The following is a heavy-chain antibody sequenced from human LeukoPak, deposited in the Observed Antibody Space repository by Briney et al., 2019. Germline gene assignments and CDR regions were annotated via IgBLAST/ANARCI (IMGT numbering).Heavy chain of an antibody. CDR3: AIQPFSSSWPGFDY. D-gene: IGHD6-13*01. CDR2: ISAYNGNT. CDR1: GYIFTSYG. J-gene: IGHJ4*02. V-gene: IGHV1-18*04. Sequence: ASVKVSCKASGYIFTSYGISWVRQAPGQGLEWMGWISAYNGNTNYAQKPQGRVTMTTDTSTSTAYMELRSLRSDDTAVYYCAIQPFSSSWPGFDYWGQGTLVTVSS.